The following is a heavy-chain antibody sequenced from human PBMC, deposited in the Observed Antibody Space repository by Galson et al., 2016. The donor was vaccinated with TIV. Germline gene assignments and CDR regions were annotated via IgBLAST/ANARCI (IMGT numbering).Heavy chain of an antibody. Sequence: SVKVSCKASGVTFSYFAFSWVLQAPGQGLEWMGGIVPMFGTTNYAQKFQGRVTISADESTTTAYLELSSLRSEDTAVYYCARGRGIYDSSGYFLFDHWGQGTLVTVSS. CDR3: ARGRGIYDSSGYFLFDH. J-gene: IGHJ5*02. CDR1: GVTFSYFA. CDR2: IVPMFGTT. D-gene: IGHD3-22*01. V-gene: IGHV1-69*13.